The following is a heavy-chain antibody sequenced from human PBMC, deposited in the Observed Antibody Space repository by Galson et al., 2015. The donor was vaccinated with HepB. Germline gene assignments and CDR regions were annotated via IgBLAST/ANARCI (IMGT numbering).Heavy chain of an antibody. CDR1: GGSISSSSYY. Sequence: SETLSLTCTVSGGSISSSSYYWGWIRQPPGKGLEWIGSIYYSGSTYYNPSLKSRVTISVDTSKNQFSLKLSSVTAADTAVYYCAKMDLYDSRRSPYFDYWGQGALVTVSS. CDR3: AKMDLYDSRRSPYFDY. V-gene: IGHV4-39*01. CDR2: IYYSGST. J-gene: IGHJ4*02. D-gene: IGHD3-22*01.